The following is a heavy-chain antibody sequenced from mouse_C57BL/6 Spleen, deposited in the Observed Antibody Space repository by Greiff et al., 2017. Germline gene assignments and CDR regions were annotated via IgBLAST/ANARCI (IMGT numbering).Heavy chain of an antibody. Sequence: EVQLQQSGAELVRPGASVKLSCTASGFNIKDYYMHWVKQRPEQGLEWIGRIDPEDGDTEYAPRFQGKATMTADTSSNTAYLQRSSLTTEDTAVYYCTTDGYRFAYWGQGTLVTVSA. CDR1: GFNIKDYY. CDR2: IDPEDGDT. D-gene: IGHD2-3*01. CDR3: TTDGYRFAY. V-gene: IGHV14-1*01. J-gene: IGHJ3*01.